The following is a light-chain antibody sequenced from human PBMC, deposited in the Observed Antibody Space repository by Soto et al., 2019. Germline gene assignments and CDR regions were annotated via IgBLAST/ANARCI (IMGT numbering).Light chain of an antibody. V-gene: IGLV1-40*01. Sequence: QSVLTQPPSVSGAPGQRVTLSCTGRSSNIGAGYDVHWYQQLPGTAPRILKYGNNNRPSGVPDRISGSKSGTSASLAITGLQAEDEADYYCQSYDYSLSGYVFGTGTKLTVL. CDR2: GNN. J-gene: IGLJ1*01. CDR1: SSNIGAGYD. CDR3: QSYDYSLSGYV.